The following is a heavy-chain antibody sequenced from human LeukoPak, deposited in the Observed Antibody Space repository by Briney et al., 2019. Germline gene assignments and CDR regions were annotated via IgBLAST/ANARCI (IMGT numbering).Heavy chain of an antibody. V-gene: IGHV4-59*08. J-gene: IGHJ4*02. CDR3: ARGNYLTYDF. CDR2: VYHSGTT. Sequence: SSETLSLTCTVAGGSIRNNYWSWIRQPPGKGLEWIGYVYHSGTTTYNPSLKSRVIISIDTSKNQFSLSLTSVTAADTAMYYCARGNYLTYDFWGQGTLVSVSS. CDR1: GGSIRNNY. D-gene: IGHD1-7*01.